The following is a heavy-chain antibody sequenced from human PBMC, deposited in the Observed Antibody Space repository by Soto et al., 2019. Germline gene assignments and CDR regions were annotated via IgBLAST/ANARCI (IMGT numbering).Heavy chain of an antibody. Sequence: GSLRLSCAASGFNFSDYYISWIRQAPGKGLEWVSYISSSSSYTNYADSVKGRFTISRDNAKNSLYLQMNSLRAEDTAVYYCARDPISIAAAGTLPFDYWGQGTLVTVSS. J-gene: IGHJ4*02. CDR2: ISSSSSYT. D-gene: IGHD6-13*01. CDR3: ARDPISIAAAGTLPFDY. CDR1: GFNFSDYY. V-gene: IGHV3-11*06.